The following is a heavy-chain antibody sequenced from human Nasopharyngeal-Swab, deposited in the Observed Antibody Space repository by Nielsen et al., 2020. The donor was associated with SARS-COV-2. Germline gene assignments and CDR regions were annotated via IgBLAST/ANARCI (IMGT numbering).Heavy chain of an antibody. CDR2: INPHSRGT. D-gene: IGHD5-24*01. CDR3: ASPVEMSTT. V-gene: IGHV1-2*02. CDR1: GYTLTEYY. J-gene: IGHJ5*02. Sequence: ASVKVSCKASGYTLTEYYMHWVRQAPGQGLEWMGWINPHSRGTKYAQKFQGRLTITADTSTTTAYMELSSLRSEDTAVYYCASPVEMSTTWGQGTLVTVSS.